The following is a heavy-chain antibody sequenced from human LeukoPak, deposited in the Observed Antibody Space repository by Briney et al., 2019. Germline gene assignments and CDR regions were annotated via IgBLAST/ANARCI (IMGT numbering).Heavy chain of an antibody. CDR2: IYYSGST. D-gene: IGHD3-10*01. CDR3: ARQATVGRTGGLFDY. Sequence: PSETLSLTCTVSGGSISSSSYYWCWIRQRPGKGLEWIGSIYYSGSTYYNPSLKSRVTISVDTSKNQFSLKLSSVTAADTAVYYCARQATVGRTGGLFDYWGQGTLVTVSS. CDR1: GGSISSSSYY. V-gene: IGHV4-39*01. J-gene: IGHJ4*02.